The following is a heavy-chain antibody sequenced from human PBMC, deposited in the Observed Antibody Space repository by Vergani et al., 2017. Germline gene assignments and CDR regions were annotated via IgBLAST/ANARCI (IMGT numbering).Heavy chain of an antibody. CDR1: GGTFSSYT. J-gene: IGHJ6*03. Sequence: QVQLVQSGAEVKKPGSSVKVSCKASGGTFSSYTISWVRQAPGQGLEWMGRIIPILGIANYAQKFQGRVTITADKSTSTAYMELSSLRSEDRAVYYCARRYYDFWSGYGYYYYMDVWGKGTTVTVSS. V-gene: IGHV1-69*02. CDR3: ARRYYDFWSGYGYYYYMDV. CDR2: IIPILGIA. D-gene: IGHD3-3*01.